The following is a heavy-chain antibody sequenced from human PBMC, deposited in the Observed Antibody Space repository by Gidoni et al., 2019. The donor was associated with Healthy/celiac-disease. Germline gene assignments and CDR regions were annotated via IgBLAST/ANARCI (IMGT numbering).Heavy chain of an antibody. J-gene: IGHJ5*02. Sequence: QVQLVESGGGVVQPGFTFSSSAMHWVRQAPGKGLEWVAVISYDGSKKYYADSVKGRFTISRDNSKNTLYLQMNSLRAEDTAVYYCARDFGGSWYINWFDPWGQGTLVTVSS. V-gene: IGHV3-30-3*01. CDR3: ARDFGGSWYINWFDP. D-gene: IGHD6-13*01. CDR2: ISYDGSKK. CDR1: FTFSSSA.